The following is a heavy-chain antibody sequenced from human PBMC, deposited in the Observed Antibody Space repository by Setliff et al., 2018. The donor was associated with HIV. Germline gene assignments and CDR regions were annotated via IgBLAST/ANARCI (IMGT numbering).Heavy chain of an antibody. CDR1: GASINSNNW. CDR3: ARQGYYYDNSGYFTI. Sequence: PSETLSLTCAVSGASINSNNWWSWVRQPPGKGLEWIGEIYHSGGTNSNPSLRSRVTISVDKSKNQLSLKLSSVTAADTAVYYCARQGYYYDNSGYFTIWGQGTLVTVSS. V-gene: IGHV4-4*02. D-gene: IGHD3-22*01. J-gene: IGHJ4*02. CDR2: IYHSGGT.